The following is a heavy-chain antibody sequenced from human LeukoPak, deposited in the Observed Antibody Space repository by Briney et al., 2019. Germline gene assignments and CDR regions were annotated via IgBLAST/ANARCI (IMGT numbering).Heavy chain of an antibody. Sequence: ASVKVSCKASGYTFTGYDINWMRQTRGQGLEWMGWMNSNSGGTGYAQKFQGRVTMTRDTSISTAYMGLSSLRSEDTAVYYCARALSGCVLCFDYWGQGSLVTVSS. CDR1: GYTFTGYD. V-gene: IGHV1-8*01. D-gene: IGHD6-19*01. CDR2: MNSNSGGT. J-gene: IGHJ4*02. CDR3: ARALSGCVLCFDY.